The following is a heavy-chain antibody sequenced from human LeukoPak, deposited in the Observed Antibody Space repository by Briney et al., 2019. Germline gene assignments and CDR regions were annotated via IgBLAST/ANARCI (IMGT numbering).Heavy chain of an antibody. V-gene: IGHV5-10-1*01. Sequence: GESLKISCKGSGYSFITYWISWVRQMPRKGLEWMGRIDPSDSYTSYSPSFRGHVTFSADKSISTAYLQWSSLKASDTAMYYCVRDLLQHGEFSSYWGQGTLVTVSS. D-gene: IGHD3-10*01. J-gene: IGHJ4*02. CDR1: GYSFITYW. CDR2: IDPSDSYT. CDR3: VRDLLQHGEFSSY.